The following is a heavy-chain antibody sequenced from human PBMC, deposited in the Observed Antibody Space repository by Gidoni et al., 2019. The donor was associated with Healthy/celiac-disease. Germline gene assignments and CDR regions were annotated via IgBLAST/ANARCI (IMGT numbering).Heavy chain of an antibody. Sequence: LEWMGWMNPNSGNTGYAQKFQGRVTMTRNTSISTAYMELSSLRSEDTAVYYCARYGDNFDYWGQGTLVTVSS. J-gene: IGHJ4*02. V-gene: IGHV1-8*01. CDR3: ARYGDNFDY. CDR2: MNPNSGNT. D-gene: IGHD4-17*01.